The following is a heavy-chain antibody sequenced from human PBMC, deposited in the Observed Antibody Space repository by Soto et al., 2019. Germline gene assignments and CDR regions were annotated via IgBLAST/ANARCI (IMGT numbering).Heavy chain of an antibody. D-gene: IGHD2-2*01. V-gene: IGHV1-2*02. CDR3: ARDLVPAAISFYGMDV. CDR1: GYTFTDYY. Sequence: ASVKVSCKASGYTFTDYYIHWVRQAPGQGLEWMGWINPNSGATNYAQKFQARVTMTRDTSISTAYMELSRLRSDDTAVYYCARDLVPAAISFYGMDVWGQGTTVTVSS. CDR2: INPNSGAT. J-gene: IGHJ6*02.